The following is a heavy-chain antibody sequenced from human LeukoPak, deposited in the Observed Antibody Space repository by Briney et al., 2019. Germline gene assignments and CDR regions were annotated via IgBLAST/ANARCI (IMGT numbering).Heavy chain of an antibody. V-gene: IGHV3-30*03. D-gene: IGHD3-22*01. CDR1: GLTFRNYG. Sequence: GRSLRLSCAASGLTFRNYGMHWVRQAPGKGLEWVAIISYDGSNKYYADSVRGRFTISKDNSQNTLYLQMNSLRAEDTAVYHCARMMTDFDGSGHDIQRGAFDIWGQGTMVTVS. CDR3: ARMMTDFDGSGHDIQRGAFDI. J-gene: IGHJ3*02. CDR2: ISYDGSNK.